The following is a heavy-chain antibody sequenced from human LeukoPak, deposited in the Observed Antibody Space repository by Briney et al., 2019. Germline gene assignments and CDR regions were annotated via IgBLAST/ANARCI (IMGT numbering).Heavy chain of an antibody. Sequence: SETLSLTCTVSGGSISGYYWSWMRQPPGKGLEWIGRIYTSGSTNYNPSLKSRVTMSVDTSKNQFSLKLSSVTAADTAVYYCARVAYDFWSGYFDYYYYYMDVWGEGTTVTVSS. V-gene: IGHV4-4*07. CDR3: ARVAYDFWSGYFDYYYYYMDV. CDR2: IYTSGST. J-gene: IGHJ6*03. CDR1: GGSISGYY. D-gene: IGHD3-3*01.